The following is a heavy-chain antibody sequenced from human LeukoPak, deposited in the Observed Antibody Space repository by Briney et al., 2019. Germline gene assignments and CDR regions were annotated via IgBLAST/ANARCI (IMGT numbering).Heavy chain of an antibody. J-gene: IGHJ6*02. V-gene: IGHV4-59*01. D-gene: IGHD1-26*01. CDR3: ARTFSESYYYYGMDV. CDR2: MYYSGRT. Sequence: PSETLSLTCTVSGGSISSYYWSWIRQPPGKRLEWIGYMYYSGRTNYNPSLKSRVTISVDTSKNQFSLKLSSVTAADTAVYCCARTFSESYYYYGMDVWGQGTTVTVSS. CDR1: GGSISSYY.